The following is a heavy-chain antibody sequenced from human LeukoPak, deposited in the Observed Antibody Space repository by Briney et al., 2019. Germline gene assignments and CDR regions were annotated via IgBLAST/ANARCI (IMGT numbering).Heavy chain of an antibody. D-gene: IGHD6-19*01. V-gene: IGHV5-10-1*01. J-gene: IGHJ4*01. CDR2: IDPSDSYT. CDR1: GYSFTSYW. CDR3: ARSRPPYSSGWFFDN. Sequence: GEPLKSSCKGSGYSFTSYWISWVRQLPGKDLEWMGRIDPSDSYTNYSPSFQGHVTVSAEKSISTAYLQCSSLKASDTAMYYCARSRPPYSSGWFFDNWGHGTLVTVSS.